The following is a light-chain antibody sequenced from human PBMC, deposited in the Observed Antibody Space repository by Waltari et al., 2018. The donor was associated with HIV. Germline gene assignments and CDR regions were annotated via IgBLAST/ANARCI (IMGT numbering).Light chain of an antibody. Sequence: QSALTQPASVSGSPGQSITIPCTGTSSDVGSYKLVSWYQQHPGKAPKLMIYDVTKLPSGVSNRFSGSKSGNTASLTISVLQAEDEADYYCCSYSGTSTLVFGGGTKLTVL. J-gene: IGLJ2*01. CDR1: SSDVGSYKL. CDR2: DVT. CDR3: CSYSGTSTLV. V-gene: IGLV2-23*02.